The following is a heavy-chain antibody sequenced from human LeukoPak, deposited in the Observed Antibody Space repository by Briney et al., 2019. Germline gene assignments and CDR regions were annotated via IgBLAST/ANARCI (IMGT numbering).Heavy chain of an antibody. CDR3: ARAWVGASYFDY. J-gene: IGHJ4*02. V-gene: IGHV1-24*01. D-gene: IGHD1-26*01. Sequence: ASVKVSCKVSGYTLTELSMHWVRQAPGKGLEWMGGFDPEDGETIYAQKFQGRVTMTRDTSTSTVYMELSSLRSEDTAVYYCARAWVGASYFDYWGQGTLVTVSS. CDR2: FDPEDGET. CDR1: GYTLTELS.